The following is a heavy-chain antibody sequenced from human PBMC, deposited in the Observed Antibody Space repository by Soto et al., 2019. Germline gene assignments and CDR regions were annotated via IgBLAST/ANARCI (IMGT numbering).Heavy chain of an antibody. CDR2: ISGSGGST. J-gene: IGHJ4*02. CDR3: AKDPATIAVAGTFDY. D-gene: IGHD6-19*01. CDR1: GFTFSTYG. Sequence: EVQLLESGGGLVQPGGSLRLSCAASGFTFSTYGMSWVRQAPGKGLEWVSIISGSGGSTYYADTVKGRFTISRDNSKNTLYLQMNSLRAEDTAEYYCAKDPATIAVAGTFDYWGQGTLVIVSS. V-gene: IGHV3-23*01.